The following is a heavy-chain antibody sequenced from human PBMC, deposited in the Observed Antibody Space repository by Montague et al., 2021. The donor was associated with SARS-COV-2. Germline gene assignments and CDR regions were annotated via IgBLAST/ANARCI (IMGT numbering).Heavy chain of an antibody. CDR2: XXWDDDK. V-gene: IGHV2-70*04. CDR1: GFSLSTSGMR. D-gene: IGHD3-9*01. CDR3: ARSYYDILTAYYTPFDY. J-gene: IGHJ4*02. Sequence: PALVKPTQTLTLTCTFSGFSLSTSGMRASWIRQPPGKALEWLACXXWDDDKFYSTSLKTRLTISKDTSKNQVVLTMTNMDPVDTATYYCARSYYDILTAYYTPFDYWGQGTLVTVSS.